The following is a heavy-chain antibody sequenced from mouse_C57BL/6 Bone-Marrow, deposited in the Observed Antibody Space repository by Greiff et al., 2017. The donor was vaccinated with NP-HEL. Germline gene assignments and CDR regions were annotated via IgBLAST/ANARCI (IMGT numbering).Heavy chain of an antibody. J-gene: IGHJ2*01. Sequence: VQLQQSGPELVKPGASVKISCKASGYTFTDYYMNWVKQSHGKSLEWIGDINPNNGGTSYNQKFKGKATLTVDKSSSTAYMELRSLTSEDSAVYYCAPLDSSGPFDYWGQGTTLTVSS. CDR1: GYTFTDYY. D-gene: IGHD3-2*02. CDR2: INPNNGGT. V-gene: IGHV1-26*01. CDR3: APLDSSGPFDY.